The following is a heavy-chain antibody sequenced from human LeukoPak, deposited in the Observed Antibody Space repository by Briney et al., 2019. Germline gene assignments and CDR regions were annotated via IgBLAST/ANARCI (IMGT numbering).Heavy chain of an antibody. V-gene: IGHV1-24*01. D-gene: IGHD3-9*01. CDR3: TAVSLLRGYDLLTFYSYPNYFDF. J-gene: IGHJ4*02. CDR1: GYSFNDLS. Sequence: ASVKVSCKVSGYSFNDLSVHWVRLAPGKGLQWMGGYDPEYGDTIYAQNFQGRLTMTEDTSTATAFMEVSSLRSEDTAVYYCTAVSLLRGYDLLTFYSYPNYFDFWGQGTLVTVSS. CDR2: YDPEYGDT.